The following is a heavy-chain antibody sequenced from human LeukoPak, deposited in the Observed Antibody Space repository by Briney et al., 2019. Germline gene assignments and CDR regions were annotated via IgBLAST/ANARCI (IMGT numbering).Heavy chain of an antibody. V-gene: IGHV3-74*01. CDR2: INPDGRTT. CDR1: GFTLSTYW. D-gene: IGHD1-26*01. J-gene: IGHJ3*02. Sequence: PGGSLRLSCAAAGFTLSTYWMHWVRQAPGKGLVWVSHINPDGRTTRYANSVTGRFTISRDNAKNTADLQMSSLRAEDTAVYYCARVYSGSYSEGDDAFDIWGQGTMVTVSS. CDR3: ARVYSGSYSEGDDAFDI.